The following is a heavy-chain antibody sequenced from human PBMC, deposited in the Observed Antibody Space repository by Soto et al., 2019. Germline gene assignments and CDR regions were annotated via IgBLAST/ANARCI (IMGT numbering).Heavy chain of an antibody. Sequence: SETLSLTCSVSGGSISSSSYSWGWIRQPPGKGLEWIGTIYYSGSTHYNPSLEGRVAISADTPNNQLSLRLSSVTAADTAVYYCGRQLGHCGSTTCFGYYSVDVWGQGTTVTSP. V-gene: IGHV4-39*01. CDR3: GRQLGHCGSTTCFGYYSVDV. D-gene: IGHD2-2*01. CDR2: IYYSGST. CDR1: GGSISSSSYS. J-gene: IGHJ6*02.